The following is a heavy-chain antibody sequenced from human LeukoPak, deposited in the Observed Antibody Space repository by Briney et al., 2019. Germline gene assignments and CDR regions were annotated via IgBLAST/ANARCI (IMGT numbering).Heavy chain of an antibody. D-gene: IGHD3-22*01. CDR3: ARAKDYYDSSGYRKTRYWYFDL. V-gene: IGHV1-8*01. Sequence: GASVKVSCKASGYTFTSYDINWVRQATGQGLEWMGWMNPNSGNTGYAQKFQGRVTMTRNTSISTAYMELSSLRSEDTAVYYCARAKDYYDSSGYRKTRYWYFDLWGRGTLVTVSS. CDR1: GYTFTSYD. CDR2: MNPNSGNT. J-gene: IGHJ2*01.